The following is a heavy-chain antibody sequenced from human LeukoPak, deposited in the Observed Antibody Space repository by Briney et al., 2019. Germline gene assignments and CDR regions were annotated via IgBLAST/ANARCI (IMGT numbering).Heavy chain of an antibody. CDR1: GSTFTSYG. CDR2: ISAYNGNT. D-gene: IGHD2-2*01. Sequence: VKVSFKASGSTFTSYGISWVRQAPGQGLEWMGWISAYNGNTNYAQKLQGRVTMTTDTSTSTAYMELRSLRSDDTAVYYCARAKPYTSPNDYWGQGTLVTVSS. J-gene: IGHJ4*02. CDR3: ARAKPYTSPNDY. V-gene: IGHV1-18*01.